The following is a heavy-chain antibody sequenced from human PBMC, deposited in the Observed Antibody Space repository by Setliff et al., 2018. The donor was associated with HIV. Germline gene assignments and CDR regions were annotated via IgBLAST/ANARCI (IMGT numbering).Heavy chain of an antibody. CDR3: ARERRYYDSSGDFDY. CDR2: IYYSGST. V-gene: IGHV4-30-4*08. Sequence: SETLSLTCTVSGGSISSGDYYWSWIRQPPGKGLEWIGYIYYSGSTYYNPSLKSRVTISVDKSKNQFSLKLSSVTAADTAVYYCARERRYYDSSGDFDYWGQGTLVTVSS. D-gene: IGHD3-22*01. CDR1: GGSISSGDYY. J-gene: IGHJ4*02.